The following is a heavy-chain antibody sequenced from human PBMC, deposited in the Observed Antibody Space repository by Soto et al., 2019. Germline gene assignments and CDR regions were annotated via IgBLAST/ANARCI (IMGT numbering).Heavy chain of an antibody. CDR3: ARVFSHSSGFYYDY. Sequence: PGGSLRLSYAASGFTFSSYPMHWVRQAPGKGLEYVSAINNNGGSTYYADSVKGRFTISRDDSKNTLYLQMGSLRAEDMAVYYCARVFSHSSGFYYDYWGQGTLVTVSS. V-gene: IGHV3-64*02. J-gene: IGHJ4*02. D-gene: IGHD3-22*01. CDR2: INNNGGST. CDR1: GFTFSSYP.